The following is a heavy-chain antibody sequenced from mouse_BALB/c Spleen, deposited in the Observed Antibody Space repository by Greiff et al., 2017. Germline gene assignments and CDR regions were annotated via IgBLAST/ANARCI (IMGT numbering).Heavy chain of an antibody. Sequence: EVNVVESGGGLVKPGGSLKLSCAASGFTFSSYTMSWVRQTPEKRLEWVATISSGGSYTYYPDSVKGRFTISRDNAKNTLYLQMSSLKSEDTAMYYCTRPPYGNYFAYWGQGTLVTVSA. V-gene: IGHV5-6-4*01. J-gene: IGHJ3*01. CDR3: TRPPYGNYFAY. CDR2: ISSGGSYT. CDR1: GFTFSSYT. D-gene: IGHD2-1*01.